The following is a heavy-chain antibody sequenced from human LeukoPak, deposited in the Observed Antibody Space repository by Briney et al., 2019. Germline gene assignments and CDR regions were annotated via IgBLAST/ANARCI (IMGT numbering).Heavy chain of an antibody. V-gene: IGHV4-34*01. CDR2: INHSGST. D-gene: IGHD3-16*01. CDR3: ARGLKGLRLGLYYYYYYMDV. J-gene: IGHJ6*03. Sequence: SETLSLTCAVYGGSFSGYYWSWIRQPPGKGLEWIGEINHSGSTNYNPSLKSRVTISVDTSKNQFSLKLSSVTAADTAVYYCARGLKGLRLGLYYYYYYMDVWGKGTTVTVSS. CDR1: GGSFSGYY.